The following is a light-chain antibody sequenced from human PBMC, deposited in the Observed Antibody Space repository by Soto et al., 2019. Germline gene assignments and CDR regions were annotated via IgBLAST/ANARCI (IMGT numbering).Light chain of an antibody. V-gene: IGKV1-39*01. CDR2: ATS. J-gene: IGKJ1*01. Sequence: DIQMTQSPSSLSASVGDRVTITCRASQSIRTYLNWYQQKPGKAPKVLISATSNLQSGVPSRFSGSGSETDFTLTISSLQPEDFGTYYCQQSYSTPRTFGQGTKVDIK. CDR1: QSIRTY. CDR3: QQSYSTPRT.